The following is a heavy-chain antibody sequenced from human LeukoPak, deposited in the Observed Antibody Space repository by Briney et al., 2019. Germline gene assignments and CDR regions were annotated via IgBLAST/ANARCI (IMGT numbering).Heavy chain of an antibody. CDR1: GFTFSSYS. D-gene: IGHD6-19*01. V-gene: IGHV3-48*01. Sequence: GGSLTVSCAASGFTFSSYSMNWLRQAPGRGLEGVSYISSRRSTIYFADAVKGRFTISRDNAKHALSLQINSLRAEDTAVYYCARDARIAVAGPYYYYMAVWPKGPTLSVS. CDR3: ARDARIAVAGPYYYYMAV. J-gene: IGHJ6*03. CDR2: ISSRRSTI.